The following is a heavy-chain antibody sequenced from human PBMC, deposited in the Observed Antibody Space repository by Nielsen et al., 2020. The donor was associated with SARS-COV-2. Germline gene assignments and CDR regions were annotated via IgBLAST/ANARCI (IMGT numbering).Heavy chain of an antibody. CDR1: GFTFSSYG. Sequence: GESLKISCAASGFTFSSYGMHWVRQAPGKGLEWVAAIWYDGSNKYYADSVKGRFTISRDNSKNTLYLQMNSLRAEDTAAYFCARLSNFWSGYHDYWGQGTLVIVSS. CDR3: ARLSNFWSGYHDY. CDR2: IWYDGSNK. J-gene: IGHJ4*02. V-gene: IGHV3-33*08. D-gene: IGHD3-3*01.